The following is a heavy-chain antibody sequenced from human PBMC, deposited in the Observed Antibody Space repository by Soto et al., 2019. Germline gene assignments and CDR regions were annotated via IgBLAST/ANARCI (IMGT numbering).Heavy chain of an antibody. D-gene: IGHD3-22*01. Sequence: ASVKVSCKASGYTFTSYGISWVRQAPGQGLEWMGWISAYNGNTNYAQKLQGRVTMTTDTSTSTAYMELRSLRSDDTAMYYCARDLWDSSGYYWFRPNWFDPWGQGTLVTVSS. V-gene: IGHV1-18*04. CDR1: GYTFTSYG. J-gene: IGHJ5*02. CDR2: ISAYNGNT. CDR3: ARDLWDSSGYYWFRPNWFDP.